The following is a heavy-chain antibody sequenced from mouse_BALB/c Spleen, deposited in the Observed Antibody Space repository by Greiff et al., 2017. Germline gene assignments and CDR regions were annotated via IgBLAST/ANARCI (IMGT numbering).Heavy chain of an antibody. CDR1: GFSLTSYG. Sequence: QVQLKESGPGLVQPSQSLSITCTVSGFSLTSYGVHWVRQSPGKGLEWLGVIWCGGSTDYNAAFISRLSISKDNSKSQVFFKMNSLQANDTAIYYCARNSHYYGSFFDYWGQGTTLTVSS. CDR3: ARNSHYYGSFFDY. J-gene: IGHJ2*01. D-gene: IGHD1-1*01. CDR2: IWCGGST. V-gene: IGHV2-2*02.